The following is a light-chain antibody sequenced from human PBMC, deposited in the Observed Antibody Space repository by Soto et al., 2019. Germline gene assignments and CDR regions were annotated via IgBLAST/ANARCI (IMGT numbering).Light chain of an antibody. CDR3: QSYDSSLSGVV. V-gene: IGLV1-40*01. CDR2: GNS. J-gene: IGLJ2*01. Sequence: QSVLTQPPSVSGAPGQRVTISCTGSSYNIGAGYDVHWYQQLPGTAPKLLIYGNSNRPSGVPDRFPGSKSGTSASLAITGLQAEDEADYYCQSYDSSLSGVVFGGGTKLTVL. CDR1: SYNIGAGYD.